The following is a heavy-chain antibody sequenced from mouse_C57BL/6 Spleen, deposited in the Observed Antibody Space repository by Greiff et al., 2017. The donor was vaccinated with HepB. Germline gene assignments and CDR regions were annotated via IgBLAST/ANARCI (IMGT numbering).Heavy chain of an antibody. CDR1: GYSITSDY. J-gene: IGHJ4*01. V-gene: IGHV3-8*01. CDR3: ARLSYSLRDAMDY. D-gene: IGHD2-12*01. CDR2: ISYSGST. Sequence: EVQGVESGPGLAKPSQTLSLTCSVTGYSITSDYWNWIRKFPGNKLEYMGYISYSGSTYYNPSLKSRISITRDTSKNQYYLQLNSVTTEDTATYYCARLSYSLRDAMDYWGQGTSVTVSS.